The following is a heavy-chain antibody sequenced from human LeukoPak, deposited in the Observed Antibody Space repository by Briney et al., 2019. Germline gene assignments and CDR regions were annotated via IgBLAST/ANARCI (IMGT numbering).Heavy chain of an antibody. CDR3: ARDFVHYYDSSGFKDLGAFDI. CDR2: ISTYNGNT. CDR1: GYTFTSHG. D-gene: IGHD3-22*01. J-gene: IGHJ3*02. V-gene: IGHV1-18*01. Sequence: ASVKVSCKASGYTFTSHGISWVRQAPGQGLEWMGWISTYNGNTNYAQKLQGRVSMTTDTSTSTAYMDLRSLRSDDTAVYYCARDFVHYYDSSGFKDLGAFDIWGQGTMVTVSS.